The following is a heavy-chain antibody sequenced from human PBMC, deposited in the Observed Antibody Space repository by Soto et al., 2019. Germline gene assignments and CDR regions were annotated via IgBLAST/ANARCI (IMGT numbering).Heavy chain of an antibody. CDR3: VRTSLVVAAATREDY. CDR1: GFTFSSYW. J-gene: IGHJ4*02. Sequence: EVQLVESGGGLVQPGGSLRLSCAASGFTFSSYWMHWVRQAPGKGLVWVSRMNSDGSSTSYADSVKGRCTISRDNAKNTLYLQMNSLRAEDTAVYYCVRTSLVVAAATREDYWGQGTLVTVSS. CDR2: MNSDGSST. D-gene: IGHD2-15*01. V-gene: IGHV3-74*01.